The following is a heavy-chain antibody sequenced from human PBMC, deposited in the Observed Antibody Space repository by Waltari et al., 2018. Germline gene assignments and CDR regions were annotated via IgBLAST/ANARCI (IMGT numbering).Heavy chain of an antibody. J-gene: IGHJ4*02. Sequence: QVQLVQSGAEVKKPGASVKVSCKASGYTFTGYYMHWVRQAPGQGLEWMGWINPNSGGTNYAQKFQGRVTMTRDTSISTAYMELSRLRSDDTAVYYCARDKVPFTITMILPGWGQGTLVTVSS. V-gene: IGHV1-2*02. CDR1: GYTFTGYY. D-gene: IGHD3-22*01. CDR3: ARDKVPFTITMILPG. CDR2: INPNSGGT.